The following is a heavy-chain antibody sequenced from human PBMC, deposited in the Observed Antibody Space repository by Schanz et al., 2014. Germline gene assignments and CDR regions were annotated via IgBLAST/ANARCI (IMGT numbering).Heavy chain of an antibody. CDR2: VSRSTPDI. J-gene: IGHJ4*02. V-gene: IGHV3-48*01. CDR1: GFTFRGYA. D-gene: IGHD3-3*01. Sequence: EVQLLESGGGLVQPGGSLRLSCAASGFTFRGYAMSWVCQAPGKGLEWFSYVSRSTPDIYYADSVKGRFTMSRDNAKNSVFLQMNSLRAEDTAVYYCVRDSFFAFDYWGQGTLVTVSS. CDR3: VRDSFFAFDY.